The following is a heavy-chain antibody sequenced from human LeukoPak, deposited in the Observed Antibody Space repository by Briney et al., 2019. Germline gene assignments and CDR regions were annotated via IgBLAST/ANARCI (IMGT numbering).Heavy chain of an antibody. CDR1: GFTFNDYW. D-gene: IGHD6-13*01. Sequence: GGSLRLSCAASGFTFNDYWMHWVRQAPGKGLVWVSRIRTDGLETSYADSVKGRFTVSRDNAKNTLYLQMNSLRAEDTAVYYCARSRYGIAAAGAYYYYYYMDVWGKGTTVTVSS. CDR3: ARSRYGIAAAGAYYYYYYMDV. CDR2: IRTDGLET. V-gene: IGHV3-74*01. J-gene: IGHJ6*03.